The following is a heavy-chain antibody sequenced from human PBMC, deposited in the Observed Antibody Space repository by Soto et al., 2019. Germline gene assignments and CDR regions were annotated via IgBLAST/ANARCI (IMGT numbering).Heavy chain of an antibody. Sequence: PSETLSLTCTVSGGSISSYYWSWIRQPPGKGLEWIGYIYHSGSTYYNPSLKSRVTISVDTSKNQFSLKLNSMTAADTAVYYCARHNYGSGSTYFDYWGQGTLVTVSS. CDR3: ARHNYGSGSTYFDY. CDR1: GGSISSYY. D-gene: IGHD3-10*01. V-gene: IGHV4-59*08. CDR2: IYHSGST. J-gene: IGHJ4*02.